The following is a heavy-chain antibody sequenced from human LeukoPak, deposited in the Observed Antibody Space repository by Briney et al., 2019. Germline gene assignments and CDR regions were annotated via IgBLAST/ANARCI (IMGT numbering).Heavy chain of an antibody. J-gene: IGHJ2*01. V-gene: IGHV3-30*18. CDR2: ISYDGGNK. CDR3: AKDGFLWGALRLNNPEFGP. CDR1: GFTFGTYG. Sequence: PGGSLRLSCAASGFTFGTYGMHWVRQAPGKGLEWVALISYDGGNKSYADSVKGRFTISRDNSKNTLYLQMNSLRAEDTAVYYGAKDGFLWGALRLNNPEFGPRGRWTLVTVSS. D-gene: IGHD3-16*01.